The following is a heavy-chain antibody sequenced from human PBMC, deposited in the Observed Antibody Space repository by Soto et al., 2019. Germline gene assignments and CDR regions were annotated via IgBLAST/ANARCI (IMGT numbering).Heavy chain of an antibody. J-gene: IGHJ4*02. CDR1: GFTFSSYG. CDR2: ISYDGSNK. Sequence: QVQLVESGGGVVQPGRSLRLSCAASGFTFSSYGMHWVRQAPGKGLEWVAVISYDGSNKYYADSVKGRFTISRDNSKNTLYLQMNSLRAEDTAVYYCAKVDYSGSYVDYWGQGTLVTVSS. D-gene: IGHD1-26*01. CDR3: AKVDYSGSYVDY. V-gene: IGHV3-30*18.